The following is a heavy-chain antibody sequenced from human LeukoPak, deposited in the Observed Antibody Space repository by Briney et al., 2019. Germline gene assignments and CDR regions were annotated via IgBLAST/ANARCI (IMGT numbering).Heavy chain of an antibody. CDR3: ARSNVPTPTYYYGSGSYKAFDI. Sequence: PGGSLRLSCAASGFTFNDYYMSWIRQAPGKGLEWVSYISSSGSTIYYADSVKGRFTISRDNAKNSLYLQMNSLRAEDTAVYYCARSNVPTPTYYYGSGSYKAFDIWGQGTMVTVSS. CDR1: GFTFNDYY. J-gene: IGHJ3*02. D-gene: IGHD3-10*01. V-gene: IGHV3-11*01. CDR2: ISSSGSTI.